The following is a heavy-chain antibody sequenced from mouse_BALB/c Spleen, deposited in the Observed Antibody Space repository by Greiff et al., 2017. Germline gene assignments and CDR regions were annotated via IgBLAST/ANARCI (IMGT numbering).Heavy chain of an antibody. CDR3: ARLGIYDYDAVAY. J-gene: IGHJ3*01. Sequence: EVHLVESGGGLVQPGGSRKLSCAASGFTFSSFGMHWVRQAPEKGLEWVAYISSGSSTIYYTDTVKGRFTISRDNPKNTLFLQMTSLRSEDTAMYYCARLGIYDYDAVAYWGQGTLVTVSA. CDR1: GFTFSSFG. V-gene: IGHV5-17*02. D-gene: IGHD2-4*01. CDR2: ISSGSSTI.